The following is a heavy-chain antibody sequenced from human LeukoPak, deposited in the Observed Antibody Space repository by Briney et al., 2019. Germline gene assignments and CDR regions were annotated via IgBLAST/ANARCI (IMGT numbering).Heavy chain of an antibody. CDR1: GYTFTGYY. D-gene: IGHD3-10*01. Sequence: ASVKVSCKASGYTFTGYYMHWVRQAPGQGLEWMGWINPNSGDTNYAQKFQGRVTMTRDTSISTAYMELSRLRSDDTAVYYCARTVRGVIMDYWGQGTLVTVSS. J-gene: IGHJ4*02. CDR2: INPNSGDT. CDR3: ARTVRGVIMDY. V-gene: IGHV1-2*02.